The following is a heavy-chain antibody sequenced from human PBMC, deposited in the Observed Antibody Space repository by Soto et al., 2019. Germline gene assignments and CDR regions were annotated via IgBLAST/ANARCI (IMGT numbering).Heavy chain of an antibody. J-gene: IGHJ6*02. D-gene: IGHD1-1*01. CDR3: ARYNWDAPSYYGMAV. V-gene: IGHV1-3*01. CDR1: GYTLTSHD. CDR2: INGGNDNT. Sequence: ASVKVSCKASGYTLTSHDMHWVRQAPGQRLEWMGWINGGNDNTEFSQKFQGRVTITRDTSASTVYMELSGLRSEDTAVYYCARYNWDAPSYYGMAVWGQGTTVTVSS.